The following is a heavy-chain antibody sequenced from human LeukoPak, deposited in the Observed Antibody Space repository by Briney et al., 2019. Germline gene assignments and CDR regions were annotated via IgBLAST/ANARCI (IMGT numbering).Heavy chain of an antibody. J-gene: IGHJ4*02. CDR2: ISWDGGTT. Sequence: GGSLRLSCVASGFTFDDCTMHWVRQSPGSGLEWVSLISWDGGTTYYADSVKGRFTISRDNSKNSLYLQMNSLRVEDTALYYCTKGPYYYDSSGYFHFDYWGQGTLVTVSS. CDR3: TKGPYYYDSSGYFHFDY. CDR1: GFTFDDCT. D-gene: IGHD3-22*01. V-gene: IGHV3-43D*03.